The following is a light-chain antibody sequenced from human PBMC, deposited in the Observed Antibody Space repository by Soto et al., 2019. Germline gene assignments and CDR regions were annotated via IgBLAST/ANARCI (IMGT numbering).Light chain of an antibody. Sequence: QSALAQPASVSGSPGQSITISCTGTSSDVGGYNYVSWYQQHPGKAPKLMIYEVSNRPSGVSNRFSGSKSGNTASLTISGLQAEDESDYYCSSYPSSSTYLFGTGTNVTVL. J-gene: IGLJ1*01. CDR2: EVS. CDR1: SSDVGGYNY. CDR3: SSYPSSSTYL. V-gene: IGLV2-14*01.